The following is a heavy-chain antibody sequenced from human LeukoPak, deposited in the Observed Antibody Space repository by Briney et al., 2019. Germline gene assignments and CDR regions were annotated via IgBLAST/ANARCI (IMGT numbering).Heavy chain of an antibody. CDR3: ARDMRAAAGTWPPKD. V-gene: IGHV1-2*02. J-gene: IGHJ4*02. CDR2: INPNSGGT. D-gene: IGHD6-13*01. Sequence: VASVKVSCKASGYTFTGYYMHWVRQAPGQGLEWMGWINPNSGGTNYAQKFQGRVTMTRDTSISTAYMELSRLRSDDTAVYYCARDMRAAAGTWPPKDWGQGTLVTVSS. CDR1: GYTFTGYY.